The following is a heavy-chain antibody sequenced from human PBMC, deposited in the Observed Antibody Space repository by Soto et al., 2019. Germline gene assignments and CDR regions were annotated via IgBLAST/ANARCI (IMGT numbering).Heavy chain of an antibody. V-gene: IGHV1-18*01. CDR2: ISADSGEA. Sequence: QIRLEQSVSEVRKPGASVTVSCKASGYTFRSYGVTWVRQAPGQGLEWLGWISADSGEATYAESLKDRLTLTADASATTAFMELKSLRSDDTAVYYCSRAISSTSAKTWVDAWGQGTLVTVSS. J-gene: IGHJ5*02. CDR3: SRAISSTSAKTWVDA. CDR1: GYTFRSYG. D-gene: IGHD6-19*01.